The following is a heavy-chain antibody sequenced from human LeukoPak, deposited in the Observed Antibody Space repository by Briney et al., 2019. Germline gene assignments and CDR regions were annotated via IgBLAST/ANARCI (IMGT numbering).Heavy chain of an antibody. J-gene: IGHJ5*02. CDR2: INPNSGGT. CDR3: ARGSRTSGWSYNWFDP. D-gene: IGHD6-19*01. CDR1: GYTFTGYY. Sequence: ASVKVSRKASGYTFTGYYMHWVRQAPGQGLEWMGWINPNSGGTNYAQKFQGRVTMTRDTSISTAYMELSRLRSDDTAVYYCARGSRTSGWSYNWFDPWGQGTLVTVSS. V-gene: IGHV1-2*02.